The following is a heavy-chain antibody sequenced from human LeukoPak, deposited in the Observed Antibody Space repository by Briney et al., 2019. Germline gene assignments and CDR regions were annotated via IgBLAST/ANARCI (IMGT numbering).Heavy chain of an antibody. V-gene: IGHV4-39*07. Sequence: SETLSLTCTVSGGFISSSDYYWGWIRQPPGKGLEWIGSIYYSGSTYYNPSLKSRVTISVDTSKNQFSLKLSSVTAADTAVYYCARALPYTYYYDSSGYSRSAFDIWGQGTMVTVSS. CDR1: GGFISSSDYY. J-gene: IGHJ3*02. CDR3: ARALPYTYYYDSSGYSRSAFDI. CDR2: IYYSGST. D-gene: IGHD3-22*01.